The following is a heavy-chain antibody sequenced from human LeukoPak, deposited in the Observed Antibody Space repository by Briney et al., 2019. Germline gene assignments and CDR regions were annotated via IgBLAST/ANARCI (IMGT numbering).Heavy chain of an antibody. CDR3: ARAAVVTSPFDY. CDR1: GFTFSDYY. Sequence: GGSLRLSCAASGFTFSDYYMSWIRQAPGKGLEWVSYISSSGGTIYFADSVKDRFTISRDNAKNSLDLQMNSLRAGDTAMYYCARAAVVTSPFDYWGQGTLVTVFS. D-gene: IGHD4-23*01. V-gene: IGHV3-11*01. CDR2: ISSSGGTI. J-gene: IGHJ4*02.